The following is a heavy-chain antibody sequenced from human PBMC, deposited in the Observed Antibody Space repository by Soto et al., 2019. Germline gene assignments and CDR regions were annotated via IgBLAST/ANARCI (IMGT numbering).Heavy chain of an antibody. CDR1: GGSISSGGYY. CDR3: ARDSVADYYYYYMDV. CDR2: IYYSGST. J-gene: IGHJ6*03. V-gene: IGHV4-31*03. D-gene: IGHD6-19*01. Sequence: SETLSLTCTVSGGSISSGGYYWSWIRQHPGKGLEWIGYIYYSGSTYYNPSLKSRVTISVDTSKNQFSLKLSSVTAADTAVYYCARDSVADYYYYYMDVWGKGTTVTVSS.